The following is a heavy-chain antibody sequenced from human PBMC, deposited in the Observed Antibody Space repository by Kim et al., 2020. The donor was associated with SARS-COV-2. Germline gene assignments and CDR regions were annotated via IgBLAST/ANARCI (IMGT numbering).Heavy chain of an antibody. Sequence: GGSLRLSCAASGFTFSDYYMSWIRQAPGKGLEWVSYISSSSSYTNYADSVKGRFTISRDNAKNSLYLQMNSLRAEDTAAYYCARVGYDYVWGSYRDYYYYYGMDVWGQGTTVTGSS. CDR2: ISSSSSYT. CDR1: GFTFSDYY. V-gene: IGHV3-11*05. D-gene: IGHD3-16*02. J-gene: IGHJ6*02. CDR3: ARVGYDYVWGSYRDYYYYYGMDV.